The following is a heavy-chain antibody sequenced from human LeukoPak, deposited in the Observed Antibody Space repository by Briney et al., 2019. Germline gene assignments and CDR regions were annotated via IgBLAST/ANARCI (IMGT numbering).Heavy chain of an antibody. Sequence: GGSLRLSCAASGFTFSSYWMHWVRQAPGKGLVWVSRINRDGSNTDYADSVRGRFTISRDNAKNTLYLQLNSLRAEDTAVCYCARDIETAAIDYWGRGTLVTVSS. V-gene: IGHV3-74*01. D-gene: IGHD6-13*01. CDR1: GFTFSSYW. CDR3: ARDIETAAIDY. CDR2: INRDGSNT. J-gene: IGHJ4*02.